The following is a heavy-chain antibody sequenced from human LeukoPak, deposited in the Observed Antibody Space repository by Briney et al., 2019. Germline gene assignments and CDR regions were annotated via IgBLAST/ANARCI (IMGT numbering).Heavy chain of an antibody. V-gene: IGHV4-4*07. CDR1: GGSISSYY. CDR2: IYTSGST. Sequence: SETLSLTCTVSGGSISSYYWSWIRQPAGKGLEWIGRIYTSGSTNYNPSLKSRVTMSVDTSKNQFSLKLSSVTAADTAVYYCARECSGGSCYPYYFDCWGQGTLVTVSS. CDR3: ARECSGGSCYPYYFDC. J-gene: IGHJ4*02. D-gene: IGHD2-15*01.